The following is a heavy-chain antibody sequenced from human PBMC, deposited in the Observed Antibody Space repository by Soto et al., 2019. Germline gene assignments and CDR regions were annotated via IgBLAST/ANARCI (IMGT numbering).Heavy chain of an antibody. CDR1: GYTFSTYG. D-gene: IGHD5-18*01. J-gene: IGHJ3*02. Sequence: ASVKVSCKASGYTFSTYGISCVRQAPGQGLEWMGWISAYNGNTNYAQKLQGRVTMMTDTSTSTAYMELRSLRSDDTAVYYCARDRGYSYGHDGFDIWGQGTMVTV. CDR3: ARDRGYSYGHDGFDI. CDR2: ISAYNGNT. V-gene: IGHV1-18*01.